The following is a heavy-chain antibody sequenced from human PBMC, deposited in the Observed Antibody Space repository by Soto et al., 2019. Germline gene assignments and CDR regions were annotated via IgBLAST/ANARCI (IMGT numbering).Heavy chain of an antibody. D-gene: IGHD4-17*01. Sequence: QVQLVQSGPEVKKPGALVKVSCKASGDISPRYGISWVRQAPGQGLEWLGWINCYNGVTNYAQSLQGRVTLTTDSSTSTAYMEVRSLRFDDTAVYYCAGDDGNYGTFDQWGQGTLVTVSS. J-gene: IGHJ4*02. V-gene: IGHV1-18*01. CDR1: GDISPRYG. CDR3: AGDDGNYGTFDQ. CDR2: INCYNGVT.